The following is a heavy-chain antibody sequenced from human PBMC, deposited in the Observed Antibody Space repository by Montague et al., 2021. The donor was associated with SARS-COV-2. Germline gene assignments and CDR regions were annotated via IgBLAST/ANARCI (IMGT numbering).Heavy chain of an antibody. CDR1: GGSFSGYY. V-gene: IGHV4-34*01. J-gene: IGHJ3*02. D-gene: IGHD3-10*01. CDR3: AIPMVRGFSRAFDI. Sequence: SETLSLTCAVYGGSFSGYYWSWIRQPPGKGLEWIGEINHSGSTNXNPSLKSRVTISVDTSKNQFSLKLSSVTAADTAVYYCAIPMVRGFSRAFDIWGQGTMVTGSS. CDR2: INHSGST.